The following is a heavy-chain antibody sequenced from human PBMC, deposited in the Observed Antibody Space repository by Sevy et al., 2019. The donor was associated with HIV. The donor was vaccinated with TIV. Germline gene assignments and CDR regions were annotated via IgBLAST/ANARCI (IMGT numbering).Heavy chain of an antibody. J-gene: IGHJ5*02. CDR1: GFTFSSYE. CDR3: ARDRAPYYYDSSGSAAQFDP. D-gene: IGHD3-22*01. CDR2: ISSSGSTI. Sequence: GGSLRPSCAASGFTFSSYEMNWVRQAPGKGLEWVSYISSSGSTIYYADSVKGRFTISRDNAKNSLYLQMNSLRAEDTAVYYCARDRAPYYYDSSGSAAQFDPWGQGTLVTVSS. V-gene: IGHV3-48*03.